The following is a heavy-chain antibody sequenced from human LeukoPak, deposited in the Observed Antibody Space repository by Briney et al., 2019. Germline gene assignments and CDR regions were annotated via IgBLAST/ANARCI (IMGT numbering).Heavy chain of an antibody. D-gene: IGHD6-19*01. CDR2: ISGSGGST. J-gene: IGHJ4*02. V-gene: IGHV3-23*01. CDR3: AKHGSGWYYFDY. CDR1: GFTFSSYA. Sequence: GGSLRLSCAASGFTFSSYAMSWVRQAPGKGLEWVSAISGSGGSTYHADSVKGRFTISRDNSKNTLYLQMNSLRAEDTAVYYCAKHGSGWYYFDYWGQGTLVTVSS.